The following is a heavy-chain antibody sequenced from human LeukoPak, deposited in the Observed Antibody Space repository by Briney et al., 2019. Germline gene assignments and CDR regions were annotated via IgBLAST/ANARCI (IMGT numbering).Heavy chain of an antibody. CDR2: ISYDGSNK. V-gene: IGHV3-30*18. Sequence: GTSLRLSCAASGFTFSSYGMHWVRQAPGKGLEWVAVISYDGSNKYYADSVKGRFTISRDNSKNTLYLQMNSLRAEDTAVYYCAKLSPDYGVGLDYWGQGTLVTVSS. D-gene: IGHD4-17*01. CDR3: AKLSPDYGVGLDY. J-gene: IGHJ4*02. CDR1: GFTFSSYG.